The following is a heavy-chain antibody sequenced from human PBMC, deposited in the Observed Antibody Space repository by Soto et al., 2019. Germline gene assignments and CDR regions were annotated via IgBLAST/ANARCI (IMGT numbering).Heavy chain of an antibody. CDR1: GFTFSKNA. J-gene: IGHJ4*02. Sequence: EIQLLESGGDLVQPGGSLRLSCAASGFTFSKNAMSWVRQAPGKGLEWVSAISDGGGSTYYADSVKGRLTISRDNSKNTLYLQMNSLRAEDTALYYCARAFCGVTSCHGGNFDYWGQGTLVTVSS. D-gene: IGHD2-2*01. CDR2: ISDGGGST. V-gene: IGHV3-23*01. CDR3: ARAFCGVTSCHGGNFDY.